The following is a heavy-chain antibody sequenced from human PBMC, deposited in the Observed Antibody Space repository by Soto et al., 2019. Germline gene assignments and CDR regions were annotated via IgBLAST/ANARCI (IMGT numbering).Heavy chain of an antibody. D-gene: IGHD2-2*01. V-gene: IGHV4-39*01. CDR2: IYYSGST. J-gene: IGHJ4*02. CDR1: GGSITSSYYY. CDR3: ARSIYCSSTSCFYYFDY. Sequence: SETLSLTCTVSGGSITSSYYYWGWIRQPPGKGLEWIGTIYYSGSTYYSPSLKSRVTISVDTSKNQFSLKLSSVTAADTAVYYCARSIYCSSTSCFYYFDYWGQGTLVTVS.